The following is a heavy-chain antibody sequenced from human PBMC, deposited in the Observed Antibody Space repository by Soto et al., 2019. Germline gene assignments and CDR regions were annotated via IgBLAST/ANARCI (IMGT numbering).Heavy chain of an antibody. CDR3: VSGRRPCTPDQCYSYFDY. Sequence: ASVKVSCKASGYTFTDYAIQWVRQAPGQRLEWLGWIISVSGKTDYSQKFQGRLSMTRDTSASTAYMALNSLRSEYTAVYFCVSGRRPCTPDQCYSYFDYWGQGSLVAVSS. V-gene: IGHV1-3*01. D-gene: IGHD2-21*01. J-gene: IGHJ4*02. CDR1: GYTFTDYA. CDR2: IISVSGKT.